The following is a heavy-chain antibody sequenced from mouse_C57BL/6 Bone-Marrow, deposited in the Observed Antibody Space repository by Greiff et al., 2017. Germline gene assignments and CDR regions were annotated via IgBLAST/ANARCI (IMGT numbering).Heavy chain of an antibody. J-gene: IGHJ3*01. CDR1: GFNIKDDY. V-gene: IGHV14-4*01. D-gene: IGHD1-1*01. CDR2: IDPENGDT. Sequence: VQLQQSGAELVRPGASVKLSCTASGFNIKDDYMHWVKQRPEQGLEWIGWIDPENGDTEYASKFQGKATITADTSANTAYLQLSSLTSADTAVYYCTPYYYGSEAYWGQGTLVTGSA. CDR3: TPYYYGSEAY.